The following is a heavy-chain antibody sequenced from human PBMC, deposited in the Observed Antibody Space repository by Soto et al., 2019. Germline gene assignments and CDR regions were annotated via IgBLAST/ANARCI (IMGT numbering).Heavy chain of an antibody. D-gene: IGHD6-19*01. CDR3: ARGGIAVADAFDI. CDR1: GFTFSSYW. V-gene: IGHV3-74*01. J-gene: IGHJ3*02. Sequence: GGSLRLSCAASGFTFSSYWMHWVRQAPGKGLVWVSRINSDGSSTSYADSVKGRFTISRDNAKNTLYLQMNSLRAEDTAVYYCARGGIAVADAFDIWGQGTMVTVSS. CDR2: INSDGSST.